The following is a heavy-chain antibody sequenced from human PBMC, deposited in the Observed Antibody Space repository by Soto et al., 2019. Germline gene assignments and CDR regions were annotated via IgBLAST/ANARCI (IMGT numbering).Heavy chain of an antibody. CDR2: IYPGDSDT. CDR1: GYSFTIYC. D-gene: IGHD2-2*01. CDR3: ARQAGYCSSTSCSGGWFDP. Sequence: PGESLKISCKGSGYSFTIYCIGWVRQMPGKGLEWMGIIYPGDSDTRYSPSFQGQVTISADKSISTAYLQWSSLKASDTATYYCARQAGYCSSTSCSGGWFDPWGQGTLVTVSS. J-gene: IGHJ5*02. V-gene: IGHV5-51*01.